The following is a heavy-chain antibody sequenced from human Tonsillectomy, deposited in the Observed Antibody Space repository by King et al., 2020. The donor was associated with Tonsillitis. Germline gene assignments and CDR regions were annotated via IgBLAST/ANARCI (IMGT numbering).Heavy chain of an antibody. CDR1: GLTFSSHA. CDR2: ISHDGNNN. V-gene: IGHV3-30*18. CDR3: AKGTRELDY. D-gene: IGHD5-24*01. J-gene: IGHJ4*02. Sequence: QVQLVESGGGVVQPGRSLGLSCEVSGLTFSSHAMHWVRQAPGRGLEWVAAISHDGNNNYYADSVKGRFTISRENSKNTLYLQMNSLRAEDTDVYYCAKGTRELDYWGQGTLVTVSS.